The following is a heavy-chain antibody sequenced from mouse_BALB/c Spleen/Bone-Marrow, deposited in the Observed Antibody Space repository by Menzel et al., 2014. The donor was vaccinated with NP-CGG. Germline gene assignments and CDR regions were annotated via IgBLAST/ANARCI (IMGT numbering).Heavy chain of an antibody. CDR2: INSNGGST. J-gene: IGHJ2*01. Sequence: AQLKESGGGLVQPGGSLKLSCAASGFTFSSYGMSWVRQTPDKRLELVATINSNGGSTYYPDSVKGRFTISRDNAKNTLYLQMSSLKSEDTAMYYCARDYDYDYWGQGTTLTVSS. CDR1: GFTFSSYG. CDR3: ARDYDYDY. V-gene: IGHV5-6-3*01. D-gene: IGHD2-4*01.